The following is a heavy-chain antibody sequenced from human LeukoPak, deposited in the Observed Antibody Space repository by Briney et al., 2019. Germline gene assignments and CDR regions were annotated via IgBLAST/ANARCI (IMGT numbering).Heavy chain of an antibody. CDR2: ISGSGSST. D-gene: IGHD3-10*01. CDR3: AKGLYYYGSGSYFYSSWFDP. CDR1: GFTFSSYA. V-gene: IGHV3-23*01. Sequence: GGSLRLSCAASGFTFSSYAMSWVRQAPGKGLEWVSAISGSGSSTYYAGSVKGRFTISRDNSKNTLHLQMNSLRAEDTAVYYCAKGLYYYGSGSYFYSSWFDPWGQGTLVTVSS. J-gene: IGHJ5*02.